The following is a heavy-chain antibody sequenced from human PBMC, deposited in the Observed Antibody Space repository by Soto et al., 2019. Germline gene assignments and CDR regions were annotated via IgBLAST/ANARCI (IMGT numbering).Heavy chain of an antibody. J-gene: IGHJ5*02. CDR1: GGPINTGGYY. D-gene: IGHD2-15*01. CDR3: ARRLDDTPETFFNWFDP. V-gene: IGHV4-31*03. CDR2: IFYTGTA. Sequence: QVQLQESGPGLVKPSQTLSLTCTVSGGPINTGGYYWGWIRHLPGEGLEWIGHIFYTGTAYYNPSLRSRVTVSIDTSANQFSLHMYSVTAADTAMYYCARRLDDTPETFFNWFDPWGQGILVTVSS.